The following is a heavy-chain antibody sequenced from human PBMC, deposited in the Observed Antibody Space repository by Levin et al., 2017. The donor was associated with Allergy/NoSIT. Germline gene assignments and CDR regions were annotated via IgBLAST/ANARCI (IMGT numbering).Heavy chain of an antibody. Sequence: GASVKVSCAASGFTFSNYAMTWVRQAPGQGLEWVSTITGGGSGTYYADSVKGRFTISRDNSKNALYLQMSSLRAEDTALYFCAKYVTGTYRYFDYWGQGTPVTVSS. V-gene: IGHV3-23*01. D-gene: IGHD3-16*02. CDR2: ITGGGSGT. CDR1: GFTFSNYA. J-gene: IGHJ4*02. CDR3: AKYVTGTYRYFDY.